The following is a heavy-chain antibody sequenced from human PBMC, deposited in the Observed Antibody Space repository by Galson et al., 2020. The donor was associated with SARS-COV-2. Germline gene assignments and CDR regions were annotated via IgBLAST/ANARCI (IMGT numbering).Heavy chain of an antibody. V-gene: IGHV4-31*03. J-gene: IGHJ5*02. CDR1: GGSISSGGYY. Sequence: ETSETLSLTCTVSGGSISSGGYYWSWIRQHPGKGLEWIGYIYYSRSTHYNPSLKSRVTISVDTSKNQFSLKLSSVTAAGTAVYYCARGNTIFGVVAGAFDPWGQGTLVTVSS. D-gene: IGHD3-3*01. CDR2: IYYSRST. CDR3: ARGNTIFGVVAGAFDP.